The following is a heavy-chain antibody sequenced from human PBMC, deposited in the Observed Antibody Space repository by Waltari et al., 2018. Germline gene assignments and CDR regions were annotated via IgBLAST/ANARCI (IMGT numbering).Heavy chain of an antibody. CDR2: FYYSGGP. CDR1: GAYIYNYY. V-gene: IGHV4-59*08. D-gene: IGHD3-22*01. J-gene: IGHJ4*02. Sequence: QVQLQESGPGLVKPSETLSLTCSVSGAYIYNYYWSWIRQPPGKGLEWLGYFYYSGGPNYNPSLQGRVSISLHTSKNEVSLKLTSVTAADTAVYYCARSTSGYSSPFDSWGQGTLVTVSS. CDR3: ARSTSGYSSPFDS.